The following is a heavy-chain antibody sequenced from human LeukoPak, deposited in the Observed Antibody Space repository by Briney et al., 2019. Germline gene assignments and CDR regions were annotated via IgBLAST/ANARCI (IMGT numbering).Heavy chain of an antibody. D-gene: IGHD4-17*01. J-gene: IGHJ3*02. CDR2: ISTRGSTV. CDR1: GFSLSVSN. V-gene: IGHV3-11*04. Sequence: GALRHSSAAPGFSLSVSNMSSIRQAPRKGLGRGSHISTRGSTVYYADSVKGRFTISGDNPKNSLYLHMNSLRADDTAVFYCARAVRSLRDAFDIWGQGTVVTVSS. CDR3: ARAVRSLRDAFDI.